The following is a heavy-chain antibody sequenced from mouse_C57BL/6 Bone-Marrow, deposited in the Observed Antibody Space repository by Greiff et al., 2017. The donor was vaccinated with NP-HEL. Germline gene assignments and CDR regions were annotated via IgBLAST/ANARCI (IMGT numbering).Heavy chain of an antibody. CDR3: ARFPSYYYGSSYAMDY. Sequence: VQLQQSGPVLVKPGASVKMSCKASGYTFTDYYMNWVKQSHGKSLEWIGVINPYNGGTSYNQKFKGKATLTVDKSSSTAYMELNSLTSEDSAVYYCARFPSYYYGSSYAMDYWGQGTSVTVSS. J-gene: IGHJ4*01. D-gene: IGHD1-1*01. V-gene: IGHV1-19*01. CDR1: GYTFTDYY. CDR2: INPYNGGT.